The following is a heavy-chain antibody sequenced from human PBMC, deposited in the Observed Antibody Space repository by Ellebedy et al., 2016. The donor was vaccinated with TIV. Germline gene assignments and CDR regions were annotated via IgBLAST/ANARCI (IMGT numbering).Heavy chain of an antibody. V-gene: IGHV1-46*01. J-gene: IGHJ4*02. CDR3: ARGSGSLDY. CDR2: INPSGGST. CDR1: GGTFSSYA. Sequence: ASVKVSCKASGGTFSSYAISWVRQAPGQGLEWMGIINPSGGSTSYAQKFQGRVTMTRDTSTSTVYMELSSLRSEDTAVYYCARGSGSLDYWGQGTLVTVSS. D-gene: IGHD3-10*01.